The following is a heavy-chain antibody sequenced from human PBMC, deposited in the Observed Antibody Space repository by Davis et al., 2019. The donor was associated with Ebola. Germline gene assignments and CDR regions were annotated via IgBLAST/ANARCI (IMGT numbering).Heavy chain of an antibody. Sequence: SVKVSCKASGYTFTGYYMHWVRQAPGQGLEWMGGIIPIFGTANYAQKFQGRVTITADESTSTAYMELSSLRSEDTAVYYCARDRSGWYFDYWGQGTLVTVCS. J-gene: IGHJ4*02. CDR2: IIPIFGTA. D-gene: IGHD6-19*01. CDR3: ARDRSGWYFDY. CDR1: GYTFTGYY. V-gene: IGHV1-69*13.